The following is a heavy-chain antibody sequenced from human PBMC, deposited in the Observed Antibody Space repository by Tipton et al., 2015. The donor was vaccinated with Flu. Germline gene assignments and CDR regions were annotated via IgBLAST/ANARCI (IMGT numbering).Heavy chain of an antibody. Sequence: SLRLSCAASGFTFEDHAMHWVRQAPGKGLEWVALITGDGGRTYYADSVKGRFTVSRDNSKDSLYLQMDSLRSEDSAFYYCGKGLTILGAGWFDARGQGTLVSVSS. CDR2: ITGDGGRT. CDR3: GKGLTILGAGWFDA. CDR1: GFTFEDHA. J-gene: IGHJ5*02. D-gene: IGHD3-3*02. V-gene: IGHV3-43*02.